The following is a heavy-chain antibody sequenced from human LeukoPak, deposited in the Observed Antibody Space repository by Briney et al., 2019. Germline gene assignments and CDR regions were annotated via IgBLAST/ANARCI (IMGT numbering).Heavy chain of an antibody. Sequence: ASVKVSCKASGYTFTSYGISWVRQAPGQGLEWMGWISAYNGNTNYAQKLQGRVTMTTDTSTSTAYMELRSLRSDDTAVYYCARGLGHSGYETLYYYYMDVWGKGTTVTVSS. V-gene: IGHV1-18*01. CDR2: ISAYNGNT. D-gene: IGHD5-12*01. CDR3: ARGLGHSGYETLYYYYMDV. J-gene: IGHJ6*03. CDR1: GYTFTSYG.